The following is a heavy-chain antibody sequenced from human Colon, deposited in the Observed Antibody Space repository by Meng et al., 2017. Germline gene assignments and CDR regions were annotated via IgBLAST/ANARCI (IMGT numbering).Heavy chain of an antibody. CDR3: ATDGRLYDPNHVSSYFDY. CDR2: INTNPGNP. J-gene: IGHJ4*02. CDR1: GYTFTSYA. V-gene: IGHV7-4-1*01. Sequence: VQLVQSGSDLRKPGASVKISCKASGYTFTSYAINWVRQAPGQGLEWMGWINTNPGNPTYAQGFTGRFVFSLDASVTTAYLQIDSLRAEDTAVYYCATDGRLYDPNHVSSYFDYWGQGSLVTVSS. D-gene: IGHD1-14*01.